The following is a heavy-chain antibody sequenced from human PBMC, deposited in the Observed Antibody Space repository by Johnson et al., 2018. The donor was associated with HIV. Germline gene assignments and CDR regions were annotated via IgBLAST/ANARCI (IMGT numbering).Heavy chain of an antibody. CDR3: ARACRDGYTCDVYDI. CDR1: GFTFDDYG. CDR2: LSYDGSNK. D-gene: IGHD5-24*01. Sequence: QVHLVESGGGVVQPGGSLRLSCAASGFTFDDYGMTWVRQAPGKGLEWVAVLSYDGSNKYYADSVKGRFTISRDNSKKTLFLQMKSLRAEDTAVFYCARACRDGYTCDVYDIWGQGTMVTVSS. V-gene: IGHV3-30*03. J-gene: IGHJ3*02.